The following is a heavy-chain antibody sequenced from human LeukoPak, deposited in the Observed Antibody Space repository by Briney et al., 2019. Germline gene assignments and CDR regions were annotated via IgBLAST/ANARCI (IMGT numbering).Heavy chain of an antibody. CDR3: ARSYSYGLSFDY. CDR2: IYHSGST. J-gene: IGHJ4*02. Sequence: PSETLSLTCTVSGGSISSGSYYWSWIRQPPGKGLEWIGSIYHSGSTYYNPSLKSRVTISVDTSKNQFSLKLSSVTAADTAVYYCARSYSYGLSFDYWGQGTLVTVSS. CDR1: GGSISSGSYY. D-gene: IGHD5-18*01. V-gene: IGHV4-39*07.